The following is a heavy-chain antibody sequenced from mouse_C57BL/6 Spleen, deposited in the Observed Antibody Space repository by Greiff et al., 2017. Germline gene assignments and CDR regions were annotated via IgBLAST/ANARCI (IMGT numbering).Heavy chain of an antibody. J-gene: IGHJ4*01. CDR1: GFNIKNTY. CDR3: ARGIYYDYDMEAMDY. Sequence: VQLQQSVAELVRPGASVKLSCTASGFNIKNTYMHWVKQRPEQGLEWIGRIDPANGNTKYAPKFPGKATITADTSSNTAYLQLSSLTSEDTAIYYCARGIYYDYDMEAMDYWGQGTSVTVSS. CDR2: IDPANGNT. V-gene: IGHV14-3*01. D-gene: IGHD2-4*01.